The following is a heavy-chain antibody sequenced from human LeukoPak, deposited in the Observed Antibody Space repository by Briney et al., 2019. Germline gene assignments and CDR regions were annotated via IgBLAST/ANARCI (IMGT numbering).Heavy chain of an antibody. Sequence: SVKVSCKASGGTFNSYTNSWVRQAPGQGVEWMGGIIPILGIANYAQKFQGRVTITADKSTSTAYMELSSLRSEDTAVYYCAREGRIAAALDYWGQGTLVTVSS. V-gene: IGHV1-69*04. J-gene: IGHJ4*02. D-gene: IGHD6-13*01. CDR1: GGTFNSYT. CDR2: IIPILGIA. CDR3: AREGRIAAALDY.